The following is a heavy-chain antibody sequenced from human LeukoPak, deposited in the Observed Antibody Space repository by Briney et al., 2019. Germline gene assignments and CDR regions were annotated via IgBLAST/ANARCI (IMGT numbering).Heavy chain of an antibody. D-gene: IGHD5-12*01. CDR1: VCAFSRYW. CDR2: IKQDGDER. Sequence: GWCLRLSFAGSVCAFSRYWMNWVRQAAWRGVEGVATIKQDGDERYCVDSVKRRFTISRDNAKDSLYLQMNSLRAEDTAVYYCARDEGTTGYDLLDYWGQGTLVTVSS. J-gene: IGHJ4*02. V-gene: IGHV3-7*01. CDR3: ARDEGTTGYDLLDY.